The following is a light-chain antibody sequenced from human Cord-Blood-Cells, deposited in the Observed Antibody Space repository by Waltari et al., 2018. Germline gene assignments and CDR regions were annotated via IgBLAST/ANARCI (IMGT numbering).Light chain of an antibody. V-gene: IGLV2-8*01. CDR1: SSDVGGYNY. CDR2: EVS. CDR3: SSYAGSNNFVV. J-gene: IGLJ2*01. Sequence: QSALTQPPPASGSPGQSVTNSCTGTSSDVGGYNYVSWYQQHTGKAPKLMIYEVSKRPSGVPDRFSGSKSGNTASLTVSGPQAEDEADYYCSSYAGSNNFVVFGGGTKLTVL.